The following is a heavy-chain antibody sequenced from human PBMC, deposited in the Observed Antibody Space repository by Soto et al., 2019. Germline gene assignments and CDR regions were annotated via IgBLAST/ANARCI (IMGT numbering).Heavy chain of an antibody. J-gene: IGHJ6*02. D-gene: IGHD6-6*01. CDR1: GIAFGDYG. CDR3: ARGEYTSRRGFDV. V-gene: IGHV3-20*04. Sequence: EVQLAESGGGVARPGGSRRLSCAASGIAFGDYGMTWVRRVPGKGREWVAGISWNGDNTGYADFAKGRFTISRDNSKKSMLLEMNSLRVEDTAFYYCARGEYTSRRGFDVWGQGTPVTVSS. CDR2: ISWNGDNT.